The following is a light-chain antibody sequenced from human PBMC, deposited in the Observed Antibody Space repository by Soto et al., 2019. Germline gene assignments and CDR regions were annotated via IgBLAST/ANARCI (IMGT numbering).Light chain of an antibody. Sequence: QSALTQPPSASGSPGQSVTISCTGISGDVGGYDYVSWYQQHPGKAPKLMIYEVTKRPLGVPDRFSGSKSGNTASLTVSGLQAEDEADYYCSSYAGSDNPYVFGTGTKVTV. V-gene: IGLV2-8*01. J-gene: IGLJ1*01. CDR1: SGDVGGYDY. CDR3: SSYAGSDNPYV. CDR2: EVT.